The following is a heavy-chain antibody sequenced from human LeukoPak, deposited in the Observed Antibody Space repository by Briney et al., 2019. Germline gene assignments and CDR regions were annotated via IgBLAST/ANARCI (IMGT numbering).Heavy chain of an antibody. CDR2: ISAYNGNT. CDR3: ARVVGRGVIITGAFDI. Sequence: ASVKVSCKASGYTFTSYGISWVRQAPGQGLEWIGWISAYNGNTNYAQKLQGRVTMTTDTSTSTAYMELRSLRSDDTAVYYCARVVGRGVIITGAFDIWGQGTMVTVSS. D-gene: IGHD3-10*01. V-gene: IGHV1-18*01. CDR1: GYTFTSYG. J-gene: IGHJ3*02.